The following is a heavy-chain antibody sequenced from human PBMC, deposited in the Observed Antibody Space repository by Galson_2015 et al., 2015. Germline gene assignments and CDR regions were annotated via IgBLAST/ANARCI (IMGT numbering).Heavy chain of an antibody. CDR1: GFTFSSYG. J-gene: IGHJ4*02. V-gene: IGHV3-33*01. CDR2: IWYDGSNK. Sequence: SLRLSCAASGFTFSSYGMHWVRQAPGKGLEWVAVIWYDGSNKYYADSVKGRFTISRDNSKNTLYLQMNSLRAEDTAVYYCARDEEQLATLDYWGQGTLVTVSS. CDR3: ARDEEQLATLDY. D-gene: IGHD6-13*01.